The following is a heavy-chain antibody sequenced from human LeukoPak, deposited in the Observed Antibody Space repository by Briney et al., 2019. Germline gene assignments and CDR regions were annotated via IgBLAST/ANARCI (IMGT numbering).Heavy chain of an antibody. CDR1: GFTLSSYA. V-gene: IGHV3-23*01. CDR2: VSGSGGST. Sequence: GGSLRLSCAASGFTLSSYAMSWVRQAPGKGLEWVSAVSGSGGSTYYADSVKGRFTVSRDNSKNTLYLQMNSLRAEDTAVYYCAKDLQPLGYCSSTSCYGGVDYWGQGTLVTVSS. D-gene: IGHD2-2*01. CDR3: AKDLQPLGYCSSTSCYGGVDY. J-gene: IGHJ4*02.